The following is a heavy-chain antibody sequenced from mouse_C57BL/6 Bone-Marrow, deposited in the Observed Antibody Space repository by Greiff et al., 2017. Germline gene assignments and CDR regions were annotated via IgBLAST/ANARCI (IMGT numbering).Heavy chain of an antibody. CDR1: GYTFTSYG. CDR2: IYPRSGNT. J-gene: IGHJ2*01. D-gene: IGHD2-2*01. CDR3: ASPYGYDDGLDY. Sequence: VQVVESGAELARPGASVKLSCKASGYTFTSYGISWVKQRPGQGLEWIGEIYPRSGNTYYNEKFKGKATLTADKSSSTAYMELRSLTSEDSAVYVCASPYGYDDGLDYWGQGTTLTVSS. V-gene: IGHV1-81*01.